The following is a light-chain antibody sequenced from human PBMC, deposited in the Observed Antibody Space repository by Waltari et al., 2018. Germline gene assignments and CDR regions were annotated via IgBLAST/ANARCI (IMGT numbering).Light chain of an antibody. V-gene: IGLV2-14*03. Sequence: QSALTQPAPVSGSPGQSITISCTGTSSDVGVSHYVSWYQQYPGKAPKLVIHDVSSRPSGTSDRFSGSKSGNTASLIISGLQADDEADYYCSSYTASRLYVFGTGTKVTVL. CDR2: DVS. CDR1: SSDVGVSHY. J-gene: IGLJ1*01. CDR3: SSYTASRLYV.